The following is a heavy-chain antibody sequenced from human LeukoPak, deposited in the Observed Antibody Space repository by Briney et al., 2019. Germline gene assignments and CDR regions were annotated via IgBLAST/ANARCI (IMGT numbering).Heavy chain of an antibody. CDR1: GGSVSSGSYY. Sequence: PSETLSLTCTVSGGSVSSGSYYWSWIRQPPGKGLEWIGYNYYHGRTNYNPSLKSRVTISIDTSKNQFSLRLTSVTAADTAVYYCARDHGGNWFGPWGQGTLVTVSS. V-gene: IGHV4-61*01. D-gene: IGHD3-10*01. CDR2: NYYHGRT. CDR3: ARDHGGNWFGP. J-gene: IGHJ5*02.